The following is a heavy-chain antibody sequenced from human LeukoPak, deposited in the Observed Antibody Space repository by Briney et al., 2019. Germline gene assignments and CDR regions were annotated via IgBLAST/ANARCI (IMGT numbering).Heavy chain of an antibody. Sequence: ALVKVSCKASGYTFTGYYMHWVRQAPGQGLEWMGWINPNSGGTNYAQKFQGRVTMTRDTSISTAYMELSRLRSDDTAVYYCARGLSIAARMSYYYYYMDVWGKGTTVTVSS. CDR1: GYTFTGYY. V-gene: IGHV1-2*02. J-gene: IGHJ6*03. CDR3: ARGLSIAARMSYYYYYMDV. CDR2: INPNSGGT. D-gene: IGHD6-6*01.